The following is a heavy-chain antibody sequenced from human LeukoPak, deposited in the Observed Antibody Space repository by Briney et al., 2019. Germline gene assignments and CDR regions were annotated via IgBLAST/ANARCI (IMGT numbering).Heavy chain of an antibody. J-gene: IGHJ4*02. CDR2: INGVGGAT. Sequence: GGSLRLSCAASGFTSRRSAVSWVRQAPGKGLEWISTINGVGGATYYSHSVTSRFTISSDTSQILLFLQMNSLRTEDTAVYYCARANPTPRGVNFDFWGPGTLVTVSS. V-gene: IGHV3-23*01. D-gene: IGHD3-10*01. CDR3: ARANPTPRGVNFDF. CDR1: GFTSRRSA.